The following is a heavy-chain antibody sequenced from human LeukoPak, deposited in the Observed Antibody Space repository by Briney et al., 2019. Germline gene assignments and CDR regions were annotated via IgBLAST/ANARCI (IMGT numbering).Heavy chain of an antibody. J-gene: IGHJ4*02. CDR2: ISYDGSNK. CDR3: ARGGPYYYDSSPGQEGLDY. Sequence: PGGSLRLSCAASGFTFSSYAMHWVRQAPGKGLEWVAVISYDGSNKYYADSVKGRFTISRDNSKNTLYQQMNSLRAEDTAVYYCARGGPYYYDSSPGQEGLDYWGQGTLVTVSS. CDR1: GFTFSSYA. V-gene: IGHV3-30-3*01. D-gene: IGHD3-22*01.